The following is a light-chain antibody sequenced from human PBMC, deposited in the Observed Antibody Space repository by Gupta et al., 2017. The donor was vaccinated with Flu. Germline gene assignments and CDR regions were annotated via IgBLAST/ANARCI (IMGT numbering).Light chain of an antibody. V-gene: IGLV3-10*01. J-gene: IGLJ3*02. CDR1: ALPRKY. Sequence: SYELIQPPSVSVSPGHAASITCSGDALPRKYNYWYQKKSGQAPVLVIYEDDKRPSGIPERFSGSSSGTLATLTISGAQGEDEADYYCFSTDNSGNHWVFGGGTRLTVL. CDR2: EDD. CDR3: FSTDNSGNHWV.